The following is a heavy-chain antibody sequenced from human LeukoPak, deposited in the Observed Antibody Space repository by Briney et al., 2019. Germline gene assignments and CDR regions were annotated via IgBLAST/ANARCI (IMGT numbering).Heavy chain of an antibody. CDR3: ARGEAVAGLGAYYYYMDV. CDR2: IIPIFGTA. V-gene: IGHV1-69*05. Sequence: GSSVKVSCKASGGTFSSYAISWVRQAPGQGLEWMGGIIPIFGTANYAQKFQGRVTNTTDESTSTAYMELSSLRSEDTAVYYCARGEAVAGLGAYYYYMDVWGKGTTVTVSS. J-gene: IGHJ6*03. CDR1: GGTFSSYA. D-gene: IGHD6-19*01.